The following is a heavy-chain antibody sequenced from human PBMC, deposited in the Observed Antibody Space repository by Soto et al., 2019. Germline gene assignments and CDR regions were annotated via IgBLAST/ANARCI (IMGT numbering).Heavy chain of an antibody. CDR2: IKQDGSEK. J-gene: IGHJ6*03. V-gene: IGHV3-7*01. CDR1: GFTFSSYW. CDR3: ARRDYYGSGSYSNYYYYYYMDV. D-gene: IGHD3-10*01. Sequence: EVQLVESGGGLVQPGGSLRLSCAASGFTFSSYWMSWVRQAPGKGLEWVANIKQDGSEKYYVDSVKGRFTISRDNAKNSLYLQMNSLRAEETAVYYCARRDYYGSGSYSNYYYYYYMDVLGKGTTVTGSS.